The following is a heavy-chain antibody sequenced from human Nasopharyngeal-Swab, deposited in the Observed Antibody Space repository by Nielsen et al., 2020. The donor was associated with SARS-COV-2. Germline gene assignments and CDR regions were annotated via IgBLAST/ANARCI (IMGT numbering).Heavy chain of an antibody. V-gene: IGHV3-15*01. CDR3: TTDQGSGYGS. CDR2: IKSKTDGGTT. D-gene: IGHD3-22*01. Sequence: SCAASVFTFSNAWMSWVRQAPGKGLEWVVRIKSKTDGGTTDYAAPVKGRFTISRDDSKNTLYLQMNSLKTEDTAVYYCTTDQGSGYGSWGQGTLVTVSS. J-gene: IGHJ5*02. CDR1: VFTFSNAW.